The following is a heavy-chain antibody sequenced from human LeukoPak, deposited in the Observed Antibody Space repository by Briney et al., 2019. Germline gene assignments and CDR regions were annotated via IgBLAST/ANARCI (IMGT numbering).Heavy chain of an antibody. CDR1: GGSISSGSYY. Sequence: SQTLSLTCTVSGGSISSGSYYWSWIRQPAGKGLEWIGRIYTSGSTNYNPSLKSRVTISVDTSKNQFSLKLSSVTAADTAVYYCARDLFYYDGRKPVNYFDYWGQGTLVTVSS. CDR3: ARDLFYYDGRKPVNYFDY. J-gene: IGHJ4*02. V-gene: IGHV4-61*02. CDR2: IYTSGST. D-gene: IGHD3-22*01.